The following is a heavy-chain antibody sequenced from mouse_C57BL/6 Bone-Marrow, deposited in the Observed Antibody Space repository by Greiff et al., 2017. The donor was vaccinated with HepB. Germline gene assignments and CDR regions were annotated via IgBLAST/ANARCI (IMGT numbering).Heavy chain of an antibody. CDR2: IDPETGGT. CDR3: TSNYYAMDY. J-gene: IGHJ4*01. V-gene: IGHV1-15*01. CDR1: GYTFTDYE. Sequence: LQESGAELVRPGASVTLSCKASGYTFTDYEMHWVKQTPVHGLEWIGAIDPETGGTAYNQKFKGKAILTADKSSSTAYMELRSLTSEDSAVYYCTSNYYAMDYWGQGTSVTVSS.